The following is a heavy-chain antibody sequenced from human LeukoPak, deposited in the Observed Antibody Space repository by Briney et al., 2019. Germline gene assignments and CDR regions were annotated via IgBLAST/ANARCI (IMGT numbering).Heavy chain of an antibody. CDR3: ARGRRWPNRSDP. D-gene: IGHD5-24*01. CDR2: INHSGST. CDR1: GGSFSGYY. J-gene: IGHJ5*02. Sequence: SETLSLTCAVYGGSFSGYYWSWIRQPPGKGLEWIGEINHSGSTNYHPSLKSRVTISVDTSKNQFSLKLSSVTAADTAVYYCARGRRWPNRSDPWGQGTLVTVSS. V-gene: IGHV4-34*01.